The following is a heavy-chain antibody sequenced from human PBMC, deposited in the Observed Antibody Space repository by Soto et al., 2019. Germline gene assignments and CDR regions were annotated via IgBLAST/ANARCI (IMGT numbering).Heavy chain of an antibody. CDR3: ARHWWGAVDGTPVDE. J-gene: IGHJ1*01. CDR1: GYSFTSYW. Sequence: LGESLKISCKCSGYSFTSYWIGWVRQMPGKGLEWMGIIYPGDSDTRYSPSFQGQVTISADKSISTAYLQWSSLKASDTAMYYCARHWWGAVDGTPVDEWGQGTLGAFSS. V-gene: IGHV5-51*01. CDR2: IYPGDSDT. D-gene: IGHD6-19*01.